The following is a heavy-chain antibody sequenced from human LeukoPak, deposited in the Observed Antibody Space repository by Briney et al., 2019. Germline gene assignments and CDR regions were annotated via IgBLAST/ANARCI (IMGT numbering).Heavy chain of an antibody. CDR1: GGSISSSSYY. J-gene: IGHJ4*02. V-gene: IGHV4-39*02. CDR2: IYYSGST. D-gene: IGHD3-10*01. Sequence: SETLSLTCTVSGGSISSSSYYWGWIRQPPGKGLEWIGSIYYSGSTYYNPSLKSRVTISEDTSKNHFSLKLSSVTAADTAVYYCATDNSYGSGSYYTWGQGTLVTVSS. CDR3: ATDNSYGSGSYYT.